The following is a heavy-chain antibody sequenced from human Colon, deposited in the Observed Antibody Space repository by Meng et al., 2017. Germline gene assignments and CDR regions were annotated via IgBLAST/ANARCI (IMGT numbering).Heavy chain of an antibody. D-gene: IGHD3-10*01. V-gene: IGHV4-34*01. CDR1: RGSFSSSY. CDR2: VSHTGDT. CDR3: ARAYITRLRRNWFDP. J-gene: IGHJ5*02. Sequence: QCGSGLLNPSEPQSLPCAVRRGSFSSSYWSSIRQPPGKELERTGDVSHTGDTNYNPSLDSRVTISVDTSKNHIFLNLTSVTAADTALYYCARAYITRLRRNWFDPWGQGTLVTVSS.